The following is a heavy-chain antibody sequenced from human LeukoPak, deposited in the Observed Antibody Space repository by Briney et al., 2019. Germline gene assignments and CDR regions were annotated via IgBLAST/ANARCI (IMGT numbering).Heavy chain of an antibody. CDR2: ITGSGAVT. CDR1: GFTFSNYA. V-gene: IGHV3-23*01. CDR3: ARDQHSTSLSYMDV. Sequence: GGSLRLSCAASGFTFSNYAMNWVRQAPGKGLEWVSDITGSGAVTYYGDSMKGRVTTSRDNSKNIVYLHMTSLRAEDTAVYFCARDQHSTSLSYMDVWGDGTTVTVSS. J-gene: IGHJ6*03. D-gene: IGHD6-6*01.